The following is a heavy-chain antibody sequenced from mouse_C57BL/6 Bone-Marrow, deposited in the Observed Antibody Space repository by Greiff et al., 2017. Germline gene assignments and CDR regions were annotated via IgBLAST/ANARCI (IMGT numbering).Heavy chain of an antibody. D-gene: IGHD2-1*01. V-gene: IGHV14-1*01. CDR3: TTLWLYGNYWYFDV. CDR1: GFNIKDYY. J-gene: IGHJ1*03. Sequence: EVQLQQSGAELVRPGASVKLSCTASGFNIKDYYMHWVKQRPEQGLEWIGRFDPEDGDTEYAPKFQGKATMTADTSSNTAYLQLSSLTSEDTAVYYCTTLWLYGNYWYFDVWGTGSTGTVSS. CDR2: FDPEDGDT.